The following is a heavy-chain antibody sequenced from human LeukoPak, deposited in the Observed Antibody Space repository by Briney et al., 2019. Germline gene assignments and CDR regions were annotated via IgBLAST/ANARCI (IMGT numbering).Heavy chain of an antibody. J-gene: IGHJ3*02. D-gene: IGHD1-26*01. V-gene: IGHV4-34*01. CDR3: ARGPQWAYAFDI. Sequence: SETLSLTCAVYGGSFSGYYWSWIRQPPGKGLEWIWEINHSGSTNYNPSLKSRVTISVDTSKNQFSLKLSSVTAADTAVYYCARGPQWAYAFDIWGQGTMVTVSS. CDR1: GGSFSGYY. CDR2: INHSGST.